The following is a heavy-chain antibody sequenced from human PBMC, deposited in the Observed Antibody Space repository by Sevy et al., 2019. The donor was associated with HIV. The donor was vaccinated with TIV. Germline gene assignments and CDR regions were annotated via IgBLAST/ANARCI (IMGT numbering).Heavy chain of an antibody. V-gene: IGHV4-59*01. CDR1: GVSISSDY. Sequence: SETLSLTCRVSGVSISSDYWSWIRQPPGKEPEWMGYNHHSGNSNYKTSFKSRVTMSVDTSKNQFSLNLRCVSAADTAVYYCARSVAANYMDVWGKGTTVTVSS. J-gene: IGHJ6*03. CDR2: NHHSGNS. D-gene: IGHD1-26*01. CDR3: ARSVAANYMDV.